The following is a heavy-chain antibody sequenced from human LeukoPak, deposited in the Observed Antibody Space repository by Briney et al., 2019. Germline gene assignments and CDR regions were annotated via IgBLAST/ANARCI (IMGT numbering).Heavy chain of an antibody. D-gene: IGHD1-26*01. J-gene: IGHJ3*02. CDR1: GFTFNSYG. V-gene: IGHV3-30*02. Sequence: GGSLRLSCAASGFTFNSYGMHWVRQAPGKGLEWVAFIRYDGSKSYFADSVKGRFALSRDNSKNTLYLQMSSLRPEDTAVYFCAKDGGSGSYFAFDTWGQGTMVTDSS. CDR2: IRYDGSKS. CDR3: AKDGGSGSYFAFDT.